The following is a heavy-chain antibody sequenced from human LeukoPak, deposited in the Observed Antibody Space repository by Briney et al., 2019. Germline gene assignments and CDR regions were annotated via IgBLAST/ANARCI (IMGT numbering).Heavy chain of an antibody. CDR3: ATIEAVRFHY. J-gene: IGHJ4*02. D-gene: IGHD6-19*01. V-gene: IGHV3-7*01. CDR2: IKQDGSEI. Sequence: GGPLRLSCADSGFTFSSHWMSWVRQAPGKGLEWVANIKQDGSEIYYLDSVKGRFTISRDNAKNSLYLQMNSLRVEDTAVYYCATIEAVRFHYWGQGTLVTVSS. CDR1: GFTFSSHW.